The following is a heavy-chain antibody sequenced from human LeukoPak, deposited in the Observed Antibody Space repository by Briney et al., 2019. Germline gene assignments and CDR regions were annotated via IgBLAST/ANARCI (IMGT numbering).Heavy chain of an antibody. Sequence: GGSLRLSCAASGFTFSSYAMSWVRQAPGKGLEWVSVISGSGGSTYYADSVKGRFTISRDNSKNTLYLQMNSLRAEDTAVYYCAKGSGGYYYVPFDYWGQGTLVTVSS. CDR3: AKGSGGYYYVPFDY. V-gene: IGHV3-23*01. CDR2: ISGSGGST. J-gene: IGHJ4*02. CDR1: GFTFSSYA. D-gene: IGHD3-22*01.